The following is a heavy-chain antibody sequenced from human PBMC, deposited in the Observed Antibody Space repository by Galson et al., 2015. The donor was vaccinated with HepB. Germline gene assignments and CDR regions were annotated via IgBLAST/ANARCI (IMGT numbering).Heavy chain of an antibody. CDR1: GFTFRDYA. Sequence: SLRLSCAASGFTFRDYAISWSRQAPGKGLEWVANIKQDGSEKYYVDSVKGRFTISRDNAKNSLYLQMNSLRADDTAVYYCARGASSWDYWGQGTLVTVFS. V-gene: IGHV3-7*03. CDR3: ARGASSWDY. J-gene: IGHJ4*02. CDR2: IKQDGSEK. D-gene: IGHD6-13*01.